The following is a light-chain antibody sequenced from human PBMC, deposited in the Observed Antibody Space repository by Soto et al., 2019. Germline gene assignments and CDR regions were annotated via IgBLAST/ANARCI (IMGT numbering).Light chain of an antibody. Sequence: EIVMTQSPATLSVSPGERVTLSCRASQSVINNLAWYQQKPGQAPRLLIYAASTRATGIPARFSGSGSGTAFTLTISSLQSEDVAVFYCQEYNTWAPPFGPGTKVDLK. CDR2: AAS. CDR1: QSVINN. J-gene: IGKJ3*01. CDR3: QEYNTWAPP. V-gene: IGKV3-15*01.